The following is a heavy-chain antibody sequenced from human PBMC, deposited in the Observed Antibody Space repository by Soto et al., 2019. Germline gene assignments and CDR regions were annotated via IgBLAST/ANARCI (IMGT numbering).Heavy chain of an antibody. CDR1: GFTFSSYA. CDR3: ARDYIVVVPAAPHGMDV. J-gene: IGHJ6*02. Sequence: QVQLVESGGGVVQPGRSLRLSCAASGFTFSSYAMHWVRQAPGNGLEWVAVIWYDGSNKFYADSVKGRFTISRDNSKNTLYLQMNSLRAEDTAVYYCARDYIVVVPAAPHGMDVWGQGTTVTVSS. V-gene: IGHV3-33*01. CDR2: IWYDGSNK. D-gene: IGHD2-2*01.